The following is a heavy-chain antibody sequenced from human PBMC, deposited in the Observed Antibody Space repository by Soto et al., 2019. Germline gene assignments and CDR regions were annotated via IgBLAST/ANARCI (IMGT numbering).Heavy chain of an antibody. CDR2: IHYSGST. Sequence: SETLSLTCTVSGGSISSYYWSWIRQPPGKGLEWIGYIHYSGSTNYNPSLKSRVTISVDTSKNQFSLKLSSVTAADTAVYYCARVRVDFWSGPSPYYYYGMDVWGQGTAVTVSS. CDR1: GGSISSYY. V-gene: IGHV4-59*01. J-gene: IGHJ6*02. D-gene: IGHD3-3*01. CDR3: ARVRVDFWSGPSPYYYYGMDV.